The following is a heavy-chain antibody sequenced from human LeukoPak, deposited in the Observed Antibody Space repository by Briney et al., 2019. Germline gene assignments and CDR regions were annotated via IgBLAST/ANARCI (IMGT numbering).Heavy chain of an antibody. Sequence: GGSLRLSCAASGFTFRRYDMHWVRQAPGKGLQWVAVISYDGSNKYHTDSVKGRFTISRDNSKSTLYLQMNSLRAEDTAAYYCAKDSEIAAAGSYWYFDLWGRGTLVTVSS. D-gene: IGHD6-13*01. CDR3: AKDSEIAAAGSYWYFDL. CDR1: GFTFRRYD. CDR2: ISYDGSNK. J-gene: IGHJ2*01. V-gene: IGHV3-30*18.